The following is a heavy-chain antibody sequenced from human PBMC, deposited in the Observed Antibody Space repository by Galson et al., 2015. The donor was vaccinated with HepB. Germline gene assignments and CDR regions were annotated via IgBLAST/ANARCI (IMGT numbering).Heavy chain of an antibody. CDR1: GFTFSNAW. J-gene: IGHJ6*02. Sequence: SLRLSCAASGFTFSNAWMSWVRQAPGKGLEWVGRIKSKTDGGTTDYAAPVKGRFTISRDDSKNTLYLQMNSLKTEDTAVYYCTTEFYYSGSCFYYYGMDVWGQGTTVTVSS. D-gene: IGHD1-26*01. CDR2: IKSKTDGGTT. CDR3: TTEFYYSGSCFYYYGMDV. V-gene: IGHV3-15*01.